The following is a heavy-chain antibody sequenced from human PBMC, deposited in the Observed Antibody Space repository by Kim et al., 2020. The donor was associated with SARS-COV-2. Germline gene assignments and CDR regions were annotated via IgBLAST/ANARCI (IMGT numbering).Heavy chain of an antibody. CDR3: ARDWYSSGYN. CDR2: ISGTSGTI. V-gene: IGHV3-48*02. CDR1: GFTFSSFS. D-gene: IGHD6-19*01. J-gene: IGHJ4*02. Sequence: GGSLRLSCAASGFTFSSFSMNWVRQAPGKGLEWISYISGTSGTIYYADSVKGRFTISRDNAKNSLYLQMNSLRDDDTAVYYCARDWYSSGYNWGQGTLVTVSS.